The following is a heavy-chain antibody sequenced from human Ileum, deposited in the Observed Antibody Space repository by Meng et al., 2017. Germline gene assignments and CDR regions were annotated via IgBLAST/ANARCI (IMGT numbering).Heavy chain of an antibody. D-gene: IGHD6-19*01. CDR2: TYYRSKWYN. V-gene: IGHV6-1*01. J-gene: IGHJ4*02. CDR3: ARGSYASGWGY. CDR1: GDSVSSNSAA. Sequence: QVTLQQSGPGMVKTSQTLSLTCAISGDSVSSNSAAWNWIRKYPSRGLEWLGSTYYRSKWYNDYAVSVKSRININPDTSKNEFSLHLNYVTPEDTGVYYCARGSYASGWGYWGQGTLVTVSS.